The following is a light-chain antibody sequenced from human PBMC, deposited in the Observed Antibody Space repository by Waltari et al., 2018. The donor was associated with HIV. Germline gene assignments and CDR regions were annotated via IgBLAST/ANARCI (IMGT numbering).Light chain of an antibody. CDR1: QTIRTY. Sequence: DIQMTQSPSSLSASVGDRVTITCRASQTIRTYLNWYQQRPGKAPNLLIYATSSLQSGVPSRFRGSGSGTYFSLTISSVQPEDSATYYCQHSYSASITFGRGTRLEIK. CDR3: QHSYSASIT. V-gene: IGKV1-39*01. CDR2: ATS. J-gene: IGKJ5*01.